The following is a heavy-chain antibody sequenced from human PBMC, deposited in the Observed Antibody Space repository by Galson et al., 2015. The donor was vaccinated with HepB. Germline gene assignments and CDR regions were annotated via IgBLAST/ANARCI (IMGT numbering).Heavy chain of an antibody. CDR1: GVSISSYY. Sequence: LSLTCTVSGVSISSYYWSWIRQPPGKGLEWIGYIYYSGNINYNPSLKSRVTISLDTSKNQFSLKLSSVTAADTAVYFCASSLVFPAGIEYYYFAMDVWGQGTTVTVS. D-gene: IGHD2-2*01. CDR3: ASSLVFPAGIEYYYFAMDV. V-gene: IGHV4-59*08. CDR2: IYYSGNI. J-gene: IGHJ6*02.